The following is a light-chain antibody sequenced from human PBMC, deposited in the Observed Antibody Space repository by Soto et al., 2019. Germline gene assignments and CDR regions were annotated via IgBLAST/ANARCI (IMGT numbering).Light chain of an antibody. Sequence: QSALTQPPSASGSPGQSVTISCTGTDSDVGGYDYVSWYQQHPGKAPKVMIYEVNRRPSGVPDRFSGSKSGNTASLTVSGLQAEDEADYCCTSYAGSIPGVVFGGGTKLTVL. J-gene: IGLJ3*02. CDR1: DSDVGGYDY. V-gene: IGLV2-8*01. CDR2: EVN. CDR3: TSYAGSIPGVV.